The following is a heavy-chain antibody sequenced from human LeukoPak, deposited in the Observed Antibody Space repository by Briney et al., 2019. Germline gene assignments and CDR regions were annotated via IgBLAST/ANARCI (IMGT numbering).Heavy chain of an antibody. CDR1: GFTFSDYG. J-gene: IGHJ3*02. CDR2: ISGSGGTA. CDR3: WERGFGELYGDYAFDI. D-gene: IGHD3-10*01. V-gene: IGHV3-23*01. Sequence: GGSLRLSCETSGFTFSDYGMHWVRQAPGKGLEWVSAISGSGGTAYYADSVKGRFTISRDNSKNTLYLQMNSLRAEDTAVYYCWERGFGELYGDYAFDIWGQGTMVTVSS.